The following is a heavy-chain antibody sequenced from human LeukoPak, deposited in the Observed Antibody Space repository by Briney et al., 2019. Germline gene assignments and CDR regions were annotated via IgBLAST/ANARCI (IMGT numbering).Heavy chain of an antibody. J-gene: IGHJ4*02. Sequence: GASVKVSCKASGGTFSSYAISWVRQAPGQGLEWMGRIIPILGIANYAQKFQGRVTITADKSTSTAYKELSSLRSEDTAVYYCAGSSTRDLDYWGQGTLVTVSS. CDR3: AGSSTRDLDY. CDR1: GGTFSSYA. CDR2: IIPILGIA. V-gene: IGHV1-69*04. D-gene: IGHD2-2*01.